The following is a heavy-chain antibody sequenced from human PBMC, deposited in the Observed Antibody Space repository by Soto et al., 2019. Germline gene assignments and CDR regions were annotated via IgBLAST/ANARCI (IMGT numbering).Heavy chain of an antibody. Sequence: ASVKVSCKASGGTFSSYAISWVRQAPGQGLEWMGGIIPIFGTANYAQKFQGRVTITADESTSTAYMELSSLRSEDTAVYYCARVKTVTTSYYYYGMDVWGQGTTVTVSS. CDR1: GGTFSSYA. J-gene: IGHJ6*02. CDR2: IIPIFGTA. D-gene: IGHD4-17*01. CDR3: ARVKTVTTSYYYYGMDV. V-gene: IGHV1-69*13.